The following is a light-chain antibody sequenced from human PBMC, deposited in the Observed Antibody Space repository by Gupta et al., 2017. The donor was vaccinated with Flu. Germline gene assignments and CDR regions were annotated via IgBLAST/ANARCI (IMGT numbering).Light chain of an antibody. Sequence: EIVMTQSPATLSVSPGARSTLSCRASQRVNSNLDWYQQKAGQAPRLIIYGASTRAAVIPGGVSGRGYTKEFTLTSSRRQYEDFAVYYEQQNNYYYTFGQGTKLDIK. J-gene: IGKJ2*01. V-gene: IGKV3-15*01. CDR1: QRVNSN. CDR2: GAS. CDR3: QQNNYYYT.